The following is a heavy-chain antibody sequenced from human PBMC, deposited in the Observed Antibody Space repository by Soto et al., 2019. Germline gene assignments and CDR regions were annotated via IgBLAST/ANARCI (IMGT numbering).Heavy chain of an antibody. V-gene: IGHV3-72*01. CDR1: GFTFSDHF. CDR2: IRNKAHSYTT. J-gene: IGHJ4*02. Sequence: LSLSCAASGFTFSDHFIHWVRQAPGKGLEWVGRIRNKAHSYTTTYAASVKDRFTISRDDSKKSVYLQMNSLKSEDTAVYYCGRGLYGDYALDGWGQGTLVTVSS. D-gene: IGHD4-17*01. CDR3: GRGLYGDYALDG.